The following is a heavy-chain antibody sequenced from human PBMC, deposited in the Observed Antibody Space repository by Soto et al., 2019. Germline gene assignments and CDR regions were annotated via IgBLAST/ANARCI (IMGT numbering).Heavy chain of an antibody. Sequence: ASVKVSCKASGYTFTNYDINWVRQTSGQGLEWMGWMNPNSGNTGYAQKFQGRVTMTSDTSISTAYMELTSLRSGDTAVYYCARRLAAAGYLPDYWGPGTLVTVSS. J-gene: IGHJ4*01. V-gene: IGHV1-8*01. CDR1: GYTFTNYD. CDR2: MNPNSGNT. D-gene: IGHD6-13*01. CDR3: ARRLAAAGYLPDY.